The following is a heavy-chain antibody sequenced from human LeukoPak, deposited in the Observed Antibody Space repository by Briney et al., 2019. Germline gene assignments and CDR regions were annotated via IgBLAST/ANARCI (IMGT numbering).Heavy chain of an antibody. CDR3: ARVLGVTMDY. V-gene: IGHV4-39*01. Sequence: SETLSLTCTVPGGSISSSSYYWGWIRQPPGKGLEWIGSIYYSGSTYYNPSLKSRVTISVDTSKNQFSLKLSSVTAADTAVYYCARVLGVTMDYWGQGTLVTVSS. D-gene: IGHD3-16*01. J-gene: IGHJ4*02. CDR1: GGSISSSSYY. CDR2: IYYSGST.